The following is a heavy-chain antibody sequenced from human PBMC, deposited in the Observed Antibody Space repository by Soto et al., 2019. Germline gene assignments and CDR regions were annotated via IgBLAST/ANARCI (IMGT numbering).Heavy chain of an antibody. J-gene: IGHJ6*02. Sequence: ASVKVSCKASGYTFTSYYMHWVRQAPGQGLEWMGIINPSGGSTSYAQKFQGRVTMTRDTPTSTVYMELSSLRSEDTAVYYCAKVSPLDGGMDVWGQGTTVTVSS. CDR2: INPSGGST. CDR1: GYTFTSYY. CDR3: AKVSPLDGGMDV. V-gene: IGHV1-46*01. D-gene: IGHD2-2*03.